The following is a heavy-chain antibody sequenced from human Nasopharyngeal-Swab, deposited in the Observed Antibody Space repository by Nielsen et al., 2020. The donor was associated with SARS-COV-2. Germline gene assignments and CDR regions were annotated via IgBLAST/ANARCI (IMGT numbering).Heavy chain of an antibody. CDR2: VNQDGSRT. V-gene: IGHV3-74*01. J-gene: IGHJ4*02. Sequence: GESLKISCEVSGVIFSKYWMHWVRQVPGKGLVWVSRVNQDGSRTDYADSVRGRFTISRDNAKNTLYLQMNSLRVEDTAVCYCVKHQGSSSDQWGQGTLVTVSS. CDR1: GVIFSKYW. CDR3: VKHQGSSSDQ.